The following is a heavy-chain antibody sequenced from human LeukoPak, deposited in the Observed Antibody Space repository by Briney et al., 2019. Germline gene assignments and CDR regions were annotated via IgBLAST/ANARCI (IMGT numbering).Heavy chain of an antibody. CDR1: GFTLSSYS. D-gene: IGHD3-22*01. Sequence: GGSLRLSCAASGFTLSSYSMNWVRQAPGKRLEWVSYISSSSSTIYYADSVKGRFTISRDNAKNSLYLQMNSLRAEDTAVYYCARCYYDSSGYCTFDYWGQGTLVTVSS. V-gene: IGHV3-48*01. CDR2: ISSSSSTI. J-gene: IGHJ4*02. CDR3: ARCYYDSSGYCTFDY.